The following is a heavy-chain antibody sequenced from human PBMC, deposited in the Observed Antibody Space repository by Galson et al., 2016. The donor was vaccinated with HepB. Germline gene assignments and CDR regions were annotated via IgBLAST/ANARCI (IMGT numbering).Heavy chain of an antibody. CDR3: ARYCSGAGSTGGLDV. CDR1: GGSLSSGSYY. D-gene: IGHD2-15*01. V-gene: IGHV4-61*01. CDR2: TFYSGST. J-gene: IGHJ6*02. Sequence: SETLSLTCTVSGGSLSSGSYYWSWIRQPPGKGLDWIGYTFYSGSTSYNPSLKSRVTISVDTSKNQPSLQLKSVTAADTAVYYCARYCSGAGSTGGLDVWGQGTTVTVSS.